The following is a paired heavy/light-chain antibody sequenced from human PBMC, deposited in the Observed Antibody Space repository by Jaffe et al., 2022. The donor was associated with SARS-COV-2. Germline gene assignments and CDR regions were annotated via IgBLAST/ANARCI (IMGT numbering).Light chain of an antibody. CDR3: CSYGSSYV. CDR2: EVF. V-gene: IGLV2-23*02. Sequence: QSALTQPASVSGSPGQSITISCTTTSSYGGNNNLVSWYQQHPGRAPKLLIYEVFHRPSGVSNRFSASKSGNTASLRISGLQAEDEADYYCCSYGSSYVFGTGTKVTVL. CDR1: SSYGGNNNL. J-gene: IGLJ1*01.
Heavy chain of an antibody. J-gene: IGHJ6*01. CDR2: IKRNIDGGTP. Sequence: EVQLVESGGGLVKPGGSLRLSCTASGFIFSNAWMSWVRQAPGKGPEWVGRIKRNIDGGTPDYAPSVRDRFTVSRDDSKNILYLQMNGLKTEDTAVYYCVTVDGCGGSLCYSKVLGYYDGMDVWGQGTAVTVSS. D-gene: IGHD2-21*01. V-gene: IGHV3-15*01. CDR3: VTVDGCGGSLCYSKVLGYYDGMDV. CDR1: GFIFSNAW.